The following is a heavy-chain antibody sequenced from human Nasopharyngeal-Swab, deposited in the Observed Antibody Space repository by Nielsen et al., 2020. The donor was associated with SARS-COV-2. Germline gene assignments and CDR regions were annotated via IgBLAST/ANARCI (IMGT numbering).Heavy chain of an antibody. D-gene: IGHD2-15*01. J-gene: IGHJ4*02. V-gene: IGHV3-30-3*01. CDR3: ARDEGCFDY. Sequence: GGSLRLSCAASGFTFSSYAMHWVRQAPGKGLERVAVISYDGSNKYYADSVKGRFTISRDNSKNTLYLQMNSLRAEDTAVYYCARDEGCFDYWGQGTLVTVSS. CDR1: GFTFSSYA. CDR2: ISYDGSNK.